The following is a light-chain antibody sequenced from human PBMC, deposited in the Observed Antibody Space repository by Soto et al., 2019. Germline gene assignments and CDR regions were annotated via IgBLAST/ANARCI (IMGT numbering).Light chain of an antibody. CDR1: QSVSSSY. J-gene: IGKJ1*01. V-gene: IGKV3-20*01. Sequence: EIVLTQSPGTLSLSPGERATLSCRASQSVSSSYLAWYQQKPGQAPRLLIYGASSRATGIPDRFSGSGSGTDLTLTISRLEPEDFAGYYCQQYGSSPLTFGQGTKVEIK. CDR2: GAS. CDR3: QQYGSSPLT.